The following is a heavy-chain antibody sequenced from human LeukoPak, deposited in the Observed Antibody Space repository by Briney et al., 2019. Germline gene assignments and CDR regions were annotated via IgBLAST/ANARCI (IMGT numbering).Heavy chain of an antibody. V-gene: IGHV4-59*05. Sequence: SETLSLTCTVSGGSISSYYWSWIRQPPGKGLEWIGSIYYSGNTYYNPSLKSRVSISVDTSKNQFSLKLSSVTAAGTAVYYCARHPGRLFDYWGQGTLVTVSS. CDR2: IYYSGNT. J-gene: IGHJ4*02. CDR3: ARHPGRLFDY. CDR1: GGSISSYY.